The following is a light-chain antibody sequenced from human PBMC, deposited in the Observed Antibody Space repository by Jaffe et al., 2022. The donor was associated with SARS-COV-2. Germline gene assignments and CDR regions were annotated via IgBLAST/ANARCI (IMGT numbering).Light chain of an antibody. CDR2: QGT. CDR1: SSDVGGYDL. Sequence: QSALTQPASVSGSPGQSITISCTGTSSDVGGYDLVSWYQQHPGKAPKLILFQGTKRPSGISYRFSGSKSGNTASLTISGLQAEDEADYYCCSYAGYSTYVFGTGTKVTVL. CDR3: CSYAGYSTYV. V-gene: IGLV2-23*01. J-gene: IGLJ1*01.